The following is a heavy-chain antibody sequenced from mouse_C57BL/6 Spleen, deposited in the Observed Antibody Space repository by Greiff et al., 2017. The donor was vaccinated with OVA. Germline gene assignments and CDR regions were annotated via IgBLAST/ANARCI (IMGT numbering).Heavy chain of an antibody. D-gene: IGHD3-3*01. CDR1: GFTFTDYY. V-gene: IGHV7-3*01. J-gene: IGHJ2*01. CDR3: ARSKGPSDGGYYFDY. CDR2: IRNKANGYTT. Sequence: EVQLVESGGGLVQPGGSLSLSCAASGFTFTDYYMSWVRQPPGKALEWLGFIRNKANGYTTEYSASVKGRFTISRDNTQRILYLQMQALRAEDSATSYCARSKGPSDGGYYFDYWGQGTTLTVSS.